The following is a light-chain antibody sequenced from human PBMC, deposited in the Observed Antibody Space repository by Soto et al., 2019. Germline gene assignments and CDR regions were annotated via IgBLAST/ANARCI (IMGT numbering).Light chain of an antibody. Sequence: EIVLTQSPGTLSLSPGERTTLSCRASQSVSSSYLAWYQQKPGQAPRLLIYGASSRATGIPDRFSGSGPGTDFTLTISRLEPEEFAVYYCQQYGSSPTWTFGQGTKVEIK. V-gene: IGKV3-20*01. CDR3: QQYGSSPTWT. CDR2: GAS. J-gene: IGKJ1*01. CDR1: QSVSSSY.